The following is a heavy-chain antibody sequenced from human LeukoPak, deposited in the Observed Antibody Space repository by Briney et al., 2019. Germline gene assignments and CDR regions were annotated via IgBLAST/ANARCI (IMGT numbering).Heavy chain of an antibody. J-gene: IGHJ4*02. V-gene: IGHV1-8*02. CDR3: ARVVRRATIFGVVTHYFDY. Sequence: GASVKVSCKASGGTLSSYAISWVRQATGQGLEWMGWMNPNSGNTGYAQKFQGRVTMTRNTSISTAYMELSSLRSEDTAVYYCARVVRRATIFGVVTHYFDYWGQGTLVTVSS. CDR1: GGTLSSYA. CDR2: MNPNSGNT. D-gene: IGHD3-3*01.